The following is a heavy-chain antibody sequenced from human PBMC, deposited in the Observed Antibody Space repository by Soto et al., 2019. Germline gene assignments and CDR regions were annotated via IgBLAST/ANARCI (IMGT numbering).Heavy chain of an antibody. D-gene: IGHD5-12*01. CDR2: IKQDGSEK. V-gene: IGHV3-7*03. CDR1: GFTFSSYW. CDR3: AREQPQDIVATITYDY. J-gene: IGHJ4*02. Sequence: GGSLRLSCAASGFTFSSYWMSWVRQAPGKGLEWVANIKQDGSEKYYVDFVKGRFTISRDNAKNSLYLQMNSLRAEDTAVYYCAREQPQDIVATITYDYWGQGTLVTVSS.